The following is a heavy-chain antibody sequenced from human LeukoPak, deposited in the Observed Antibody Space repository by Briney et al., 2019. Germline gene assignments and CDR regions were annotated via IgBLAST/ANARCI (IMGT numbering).Heavy chain of an antibody. Sequence: SETLPLTCTVSGGSISSYYWSWIRQPPGKGLEWIGYIYYSGSTNYNPSLKSRVTISVDTSKNQFSLKLSSVTAADTAVYYCARSGSYYDFWSGYYPLDYWGQGTLVTVSS. J-gene: IGHJ4*02. V-gene: IGHV4-59*01. D-gene: IGHD3-3*01. CDR1: GGSISSYY. CDR3: ARSGSYYDFWSGYYPLDY. CDR2: IYYSGST.